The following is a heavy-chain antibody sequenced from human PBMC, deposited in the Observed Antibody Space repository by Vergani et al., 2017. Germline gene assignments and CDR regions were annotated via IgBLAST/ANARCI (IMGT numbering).Heavy chain of an antibody. V-gene: IGHV4-38-2*01. CDR2: LYASGST. D-gene: IGHD3-10*01. Sequence: QVQLQESGPGLVKPSETLSLICDVFDFISNGHYWGWIRQSPEKGLEWIVSLYASGSTYYNPSFKSRVTISVDTSKNQFSLKLSSVTAADTAVYYCARRTTMVRGVLEIARYYFDYWGQGTLVTVSS. CDR3: ARRTTMVRGVLEIARYYFDY. J-gene: IGHJ4*02. CDR1: DFISNGHY.